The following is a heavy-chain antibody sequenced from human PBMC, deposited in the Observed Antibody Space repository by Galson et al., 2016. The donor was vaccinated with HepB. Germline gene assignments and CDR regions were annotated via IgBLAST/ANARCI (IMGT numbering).Heavy chain of an antibody. CDR1: GFTFSDYY. J-gene: IGHJ3*02. Sequence: SLRLSCAASGFTFSDYYMSWISQAPGKGLEWVSYISISSSYTNYADSVKGRFTISRDNAKNSVYLQMNSLRAEDTAVYYWARNRGYSGYDAFDIWGQGTMVTVSS. D-gene: IGHD5-12*01. V-gene: IGHV3-11*03. CDR3: ARNRGYSGYDAFDI. CDR2: ISISSSYT.